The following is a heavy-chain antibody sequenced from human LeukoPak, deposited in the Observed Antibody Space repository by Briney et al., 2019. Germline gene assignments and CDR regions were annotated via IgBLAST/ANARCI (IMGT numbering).Heavy chain of an antibody. CDR1: GDSVSTNSAA. V-gene: IGHV6-1*01. Sequence: KSSQTLSLTCAISGDSVSTNSAAWIWIRQSPSRGLEWLGRTYYRSKWYNDYALSVKSRVTINPDTSKNQFSLQLTSVTPEDTAVYYCAREGGGTDAFDIWGLGTMVIVSS. D-gene: IGHD2-15*01. CDR2: TYYRSKWYN. J-gene: IGHJ3*02. CDR3: AREGGGTDAFDI.